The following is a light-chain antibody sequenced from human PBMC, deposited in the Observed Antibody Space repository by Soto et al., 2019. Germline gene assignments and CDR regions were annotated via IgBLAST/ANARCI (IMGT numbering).Light chain of an antibody. CDR1: SSNIRAGYD. CDR2: VNS. J-gene: IGLJ2*01. CDR3: QSYGSSLSVV. V-gene: IGLV1-40*01. Sequence: QSVLTQPPSVSGAPGQRVTISCTGSSSNIRAGYDVPWYQQLPGTAPKLLIYVNSNRPSGVPDRFSGSKSGTSASRAITGLQAEDEADYYCQSYGSSLSVVFGGGTKLTVL.